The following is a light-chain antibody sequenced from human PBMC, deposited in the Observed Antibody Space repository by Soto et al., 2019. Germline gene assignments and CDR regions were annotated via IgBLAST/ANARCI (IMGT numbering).Light chain of an antibody. J-gene: IGKJ1*01. CDR2: TSS. Sequence: DIQMTQSPSSLSASVGERVTITCRTSQSIRNFLNWYQQKPGTVPKLLISTSSTLESGVPSRFSGGGSGTDFTLTINNLQPEDFATYFCQQNYLSPWTFGPGTRVEIK. CDR1: QSIRNF. V-gene: IGKV1-39*01. CDR3: QQNYLSPWT.